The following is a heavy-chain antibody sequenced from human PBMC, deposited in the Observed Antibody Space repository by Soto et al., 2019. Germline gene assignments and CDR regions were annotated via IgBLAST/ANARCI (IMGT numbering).Heavy chain of an antibody. D-gene: IGHD3-22*01. CDR3: AQVTYYNYISCYYVCDY. V-gene: IGHV3-30*18. CDR1: GVTFSSYG. Sequence: QVQLVESGGDVVQPGRSLRLSCVASGVTFSSYGIHCVRQAPGKGLDWVAVVSYDGSNKHYADSVKCRFTISRDNSENMMSLQMNSRSAEDKAVYYCAQVTYYNYISCYYVCDYWGHGCLVTVSS. CDR2: VSYDGSNK. J-gene: IGHJ4*03.